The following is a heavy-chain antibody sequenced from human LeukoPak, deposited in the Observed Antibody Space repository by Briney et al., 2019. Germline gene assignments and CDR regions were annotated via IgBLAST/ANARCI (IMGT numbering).Heavy chain of an antibody. Sequence: GASVKVSCKASGYTFSSSGIAWVRQAPGQGLEWMGWISAYNGNTNHAQKLQGRFTMTTDTSTSTASMELRSLRSDDTAVYYCARASSRGANILAFEIWGQGTMVTVSS. V-gene: IGHV1-18*01. CDR1: GYTFSSSG. D-gene: IGHD1-26*01. CDR3: ARASSRGANILAFEI. CDR2: ISAYNGNT. J-gene: IGHJ3*02.